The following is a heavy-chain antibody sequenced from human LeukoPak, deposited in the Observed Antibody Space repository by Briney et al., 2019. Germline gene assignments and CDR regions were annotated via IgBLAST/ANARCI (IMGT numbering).Heavy chain of an antibody. CDR3: ARDSYGDANFDS. Sequence: GGSLRLSCAASGFTFDDYGMSWVRQAPGKGLEWVSGINWSGGSTGYADSVKGRFTISRDISKNAVYLQMNSLRAEDTAVYYCARDSYGDANFDSWGQGTLVTVSS. J-gene: IGHJ4*02. CDR2: INWSGGST. CDR1: GFTFDDYG. V-gene: IGHV3-20*04. D-gene: IGHD4-17*01.